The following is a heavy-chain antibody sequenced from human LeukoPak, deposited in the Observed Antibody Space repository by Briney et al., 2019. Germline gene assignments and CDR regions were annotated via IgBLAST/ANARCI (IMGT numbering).Heavy chain of an antibody. CDR3: ARDSYYYDSSGGDAFDI. CDR1: GFTFSSYG. Sequence: GGSLRLSCAASGFTFSSYGMHWVRQAPGKGLEWVAVIWYDGSNKYYADSVKGRFTISRDNSKNTLYLQMNSLRAEDTAVYYCARDSYYYDSSGGDAFDIWGQGTMVTVSS. V-gene: IGHV3-33*01. J-gene: IGHJ3*02. D-gene: IGHD3-22*01. CDR2: IWYDGSNK.